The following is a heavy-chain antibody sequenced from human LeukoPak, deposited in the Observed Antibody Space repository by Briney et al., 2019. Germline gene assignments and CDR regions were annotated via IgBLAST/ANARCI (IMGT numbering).Heavy chain of an antibody. V-gene: IGHV3-74*03. CDR3: VRDRVGPDY. D-gene: IGHD1-26*01. Sequence: GGSLRLSCAASGFTFSSAWMHWVRQAPGTGLVWVSRITDDATTTYADSVRGRFTISRDNAKNILYLQMNSLRAEDTAVYYSVRDRVGPDYWGQGTLVTVSS. CDR1: GFTFSSAW. CDR2: ITDDATT. J-gene: IGHJ4*02.